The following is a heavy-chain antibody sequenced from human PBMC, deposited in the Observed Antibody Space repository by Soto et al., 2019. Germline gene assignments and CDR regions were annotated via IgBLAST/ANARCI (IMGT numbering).Heavy chain of an antibody. CDR2: IGYDGAKK. Sequence: QVQLVESGGGVVQPGGSLRLSCEASGFTFSSYGIHWVRQAPGKGLEWVTIIGYDGAKKYYTDSVKGRFTISRDNSNNTVYLQMSNLRAEDTAVYYCARENTVTQGYYFYGLDVWDQGTAVTVSS. CDR1: GFTFSSYG. V-gene: IGHV3-33*01. J-gene: IGHJ6*02. CDR3: ARENTVTQGYYFYGLDV. D-gene: IGHD4-17*01.